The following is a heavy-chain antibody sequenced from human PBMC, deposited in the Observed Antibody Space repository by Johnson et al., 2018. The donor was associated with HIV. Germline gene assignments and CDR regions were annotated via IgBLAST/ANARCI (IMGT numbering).Heavy chain of an antibody. CDR3: AREKTTPDAFEI. V-gene: IGHV3-66*01. Sequence: VQLVESGGGLVQPGGFLRLSCAASGFTVSSNYMSWVRQAPGKGLEWVSVIYSGGSTYYADSVKGRFTISRDNSKNTLYLQMNSLRAEDTAVYYCAREKTTPDAFEIWGQGTMVTVSS. J-gene: IGHJ3*02. CDR2: IYSGGST. CDR1: GFTVSSNY. D-gene: IGHD4-11*01.